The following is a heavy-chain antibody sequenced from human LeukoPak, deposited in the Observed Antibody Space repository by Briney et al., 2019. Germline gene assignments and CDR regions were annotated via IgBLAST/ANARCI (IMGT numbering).Heavy chain of an antibody. D-gene: IGHD3-10*02. CDR2: IKEDGGEK. CDR1: EFSFNNYW. J-gene: IGHJ2*01. CDR3: ARGMLGTFWYFDL. V-gene: IGHV3-7*01. Sequence: GGSLRLSCAASEFSFNNYWMMWVRQAPGKGLEWGANIKEDGGEKYYMDSAKGRFTISRDNAKNSLYLQMNSLRVDDTAIYYCARGMLGTFWYFDLWGRGTLVTVSS.